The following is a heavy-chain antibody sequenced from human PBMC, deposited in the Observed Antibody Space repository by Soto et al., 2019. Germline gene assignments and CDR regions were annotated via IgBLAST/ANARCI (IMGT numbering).Heavy chain of an antibody. CDR3: ATRITVFGLLIPPFDP. D-gene: IGHD3-3*01. V-gene: IGHV4-34*01. CDR2: ITHTGGT. J-gene: IGHJ5*02. CDR1: GGSVNGYY. Sequence: PSETLSLTCAVYGGSVNGYYWNWIRQPPGKGLEWIGEITHTGGTHYNPSLKSRVTMSVDTSKNQFSLRLSSVTAADTAIYSCATRITVFGLLIPPFDPWGQGTKVTVSS.